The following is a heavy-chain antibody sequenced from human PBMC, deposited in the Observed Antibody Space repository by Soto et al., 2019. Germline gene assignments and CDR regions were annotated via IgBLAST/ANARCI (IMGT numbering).Heavy chain of an antibody. J-gene: IGHJ6*02. CDR2: ISVSGANT. V-gene: IGHV3-23*01. D-gene: IGHD3-16*01. CDR1: GFTFSTYA. CDR3: GKASTYPLDGVDV. Sequence: EVQLLESGGGLVQPGGSLRLSCAASGFTFSTYAMNWVRQAPGKGLEWVSVISVSGANTYYADSVKGRFTISRDNSKNTLYLQMNSLRAEDTAIYYCGKASTYPLDGVDVWGQGTTVTVSS.